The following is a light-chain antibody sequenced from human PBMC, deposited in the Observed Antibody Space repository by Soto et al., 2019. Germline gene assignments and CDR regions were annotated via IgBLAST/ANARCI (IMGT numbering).Light chain of an antibody. Sequence: QSVLTQPASVPGSLGQSITISCTGTSSDIGGYKYVSWYQQHPGKAPKPIIFEVSNRPSGVSDRFSGSNSGNTASLTISGLQAEDEADYYCTSYSRYRVLVFGGGTKLTVL. J-gene: IGLJ3*02. CDR2: EVS. CDR1: SSDIGGYKY. V-gene: IGLV2-14*01. CDR3: TSYSRYRVLV.